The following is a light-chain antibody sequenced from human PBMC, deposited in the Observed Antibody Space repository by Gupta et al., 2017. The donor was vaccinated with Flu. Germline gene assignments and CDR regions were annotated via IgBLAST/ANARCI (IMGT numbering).Light chain of an antibody. V-gene: IGLV3-25*03. CDR1: ALPKQY. CDR3: QSADSSGTWV. CDR2: KDY. Sequence: PLHTARITGSGDALPKQYGSWFQQKSGQSPVLVIYKDYERPSGIPERFSGSSSGTIFTLTISGVQAEDEADYYCQSADSSGTWVFGGATKLTVL. J-gene: IGLJ3*02.